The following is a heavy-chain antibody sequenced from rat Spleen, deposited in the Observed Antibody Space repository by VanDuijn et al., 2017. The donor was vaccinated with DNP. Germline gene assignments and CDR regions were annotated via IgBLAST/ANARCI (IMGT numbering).Heavy chain of an antibody. CDR2: ISPSGTNS. J-gene: IGHJ3*01. V-gene: IGHV5S13*01. Sequence: EVQLVESGGSLVQPGRSLQLSCVASGFNFNYSGLAWVRQAPRKGLEWVASISPSGTNSYYRDSLKGRFTISRDNAKSTLYLQMDSLRCEDTATYYCPTEGAILRFVAPWFAYWGTGTLVTVSS. CDR1: GFNFNYSG. D-gene: IGHD1-2*01. CDR3: PTEGAILRFVAPWFAY.